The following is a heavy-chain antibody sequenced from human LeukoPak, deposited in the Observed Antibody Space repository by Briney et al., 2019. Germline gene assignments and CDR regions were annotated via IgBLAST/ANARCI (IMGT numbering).Heavy chain of an antibody. CDR2: ISYDGSNK. V-gene: IGHV3-30*04. CDR3: VTNFDPDVD. CDR1: GFTFSSYA. D-gene: IGHD3-9*01. Sequence: GGSLRLSCAASGFTFSSYAVHWVRQAPGKGLEWVAVISYDGSNKYYADSVKGRFTISRDNSKNTLYLQMNSLRAEDTAVYYCVTNFDPDVDWGQGTLVTVSS. J-gene: IGHJ4*02.